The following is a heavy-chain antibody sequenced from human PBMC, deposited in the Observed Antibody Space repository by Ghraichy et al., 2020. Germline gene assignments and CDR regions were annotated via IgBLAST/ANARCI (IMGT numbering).Heavy chain of an antibody. CDR2: ISGSGGST. Sequence: GGSLSLSCAASGFTFSSYAMSWVRQAPGKGLEWVSSISGSGGSTYYADSVKGRFTISRDNSKNTLYLQMNSLRAEDTAVYYCAKWTHCSGGSCKLYFDSWGQGTLVTVSS. CDR3: AKWTHCSGGSCKLYFDS. J-gene: IGHJ4*02. V-gene: IGHV3-23*01. CDR1: GFTFSSYA. D-gene: IGHD2-15*01.